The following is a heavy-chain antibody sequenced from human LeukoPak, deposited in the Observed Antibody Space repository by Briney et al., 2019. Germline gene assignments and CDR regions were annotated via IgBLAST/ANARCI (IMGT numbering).Heavy chain of an antibody. Sequence: PGGSLRLSCAASGFTFSSYSMNWVRQAPGKGLEWVSSISSSSYIYYADSVKGRFTISRDNAKNSPYLQMNSLRAEDTAVYYCARDGSYGHEVLEEYYMDVWGKGTTVTVSS. CDR1: GFTFSSYS. D-gene: IGHD4/OR15-4a*01. V-gene: IGHV3-21*01. CDR2: ISSSSYI. CDR3: ARDGSYGHEVLEEYYMDV. J-gene: IGHJ6*03.